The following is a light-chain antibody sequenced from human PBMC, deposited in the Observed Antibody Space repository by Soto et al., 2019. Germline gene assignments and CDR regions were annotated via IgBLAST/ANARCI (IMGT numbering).Light chain of an antibody. Sequence: DIQMTQSPSSLSASVGDRVTITCRASQGINNFLAWYQQKPGKVPKLLIYAESTLQSGVPSRFSGSGSGTYFTLTISSLQPEDVATYYCQKYNSAHFTFGPGTKVDIK. V-gene: IGKV1-27*01. CDR3: QKYNSAHFT. CDR2: AES. J-gene: IGKJ3*01. CDR1: QGINNF.